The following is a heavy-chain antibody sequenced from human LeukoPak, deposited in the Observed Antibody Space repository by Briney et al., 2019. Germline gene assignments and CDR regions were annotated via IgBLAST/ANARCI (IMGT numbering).Heavy chain of an antibody. CDR1: GGSISSGSYN. Sequence: SQTLSLTCTVSGGSISSGSYNWSWIRQPAGKGLEWIGRIYTSGSTNYNPSLKSRVTISVDTSKNQFSLKLSSVTAADTAVYYCARGPPWDYYYYMDVWGKGTTVTVSS. J-gene: IGHJ6*03. CDR3: ARGPPWDYYYYMDV. CDR2: IYTSGST. V-gene: IGHV4-61*02.